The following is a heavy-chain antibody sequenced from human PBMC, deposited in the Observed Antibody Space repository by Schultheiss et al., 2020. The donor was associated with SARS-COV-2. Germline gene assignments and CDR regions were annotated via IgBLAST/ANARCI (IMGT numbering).Heavy chain of an antibody. D-gene: IGHD4-17*01. CDR2: IYYSGST. CDR3: ARGYYGDYGDYYYYGMDV. Sequence: SETLSLTCTVSGGSISSGGYYWSWIRQHPGKGLEWIGYIYYSGSTYYNPSLKSRVTISVDTSKNQFSLKLSSVTAADTAVYYCARGYYGDYGDYYYYGMDVWGQGTTVTVSS. V-gene: IGHV4-31*03. J-gene: IGHJ6*02. CDR1: GGSISSGGYY.